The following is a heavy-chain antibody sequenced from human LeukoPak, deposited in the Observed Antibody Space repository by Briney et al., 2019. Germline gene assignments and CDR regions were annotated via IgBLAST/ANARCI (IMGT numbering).Heavy chain of an antibody. CDR1: GFTFSCYS. CDR3: ARGRGLITFGGVIVPFDY. Sequence: PGGSLRLSCAASGFTFSCYSMNWVRQAPGKGLEWVSSISSSSSYIYYADSVKGRFTISRDNAKNSLYLQMNSLRAEDTAVYYCARGRGLITFGGVIVPFDYWGQGTLVTVSS. CDR2: ISSSSSYI. D-gene: IGHD3-16*02. V-gene: IGHV3-21*01. J-gene: IGHJ4*02.